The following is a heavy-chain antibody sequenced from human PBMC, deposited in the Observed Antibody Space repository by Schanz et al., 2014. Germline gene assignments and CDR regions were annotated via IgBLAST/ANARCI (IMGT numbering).Heavy chain of an antibody. Sequence: QVQLVQSGPEVEKPGASVKVSCKASGYTFTSYSIHWVRQAPGQGLEWMGWINVGNGNMKYSQKVRDRVIFTTDTSANTAYMELRSLRSDDTAHYYCVRVPSRDVSFDLWGRGTLVTVSS. CDR1: GYTFTSYS. V-gene: IGHV1-3*01. CDR3: VRVPSRDVSFDL. D-gene: IGHD3-16*01. CDR2: INVGNGNM. J-gene: IGHJ2*01.